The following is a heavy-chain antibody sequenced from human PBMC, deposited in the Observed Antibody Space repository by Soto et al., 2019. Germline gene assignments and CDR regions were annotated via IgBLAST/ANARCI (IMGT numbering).Heavy chain of an antibody. D-gene: IGHD7-27*01. V-gene: IGHV3-15*07. CDR3: TTGLFPGARRNY. Sequence: EVQLVESGGGLVQPGGSLRLSCAASGLTFTNDWMNWVRLAPGKGLEWVGRIKSKTDGGTTDYAAPVEGRFTISRDDSSATLYLPMIRLNTEDTALFYCTTGLFPGARRNYWGDCTLFTVSS. CDR2: IKSKTDGGTT. J-gene: IGHJ4*01. CDR1: GLTFTNDW.